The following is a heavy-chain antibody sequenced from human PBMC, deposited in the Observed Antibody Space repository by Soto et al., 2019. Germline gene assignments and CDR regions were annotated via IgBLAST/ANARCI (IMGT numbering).Heavy chain of an antibody. Sequence: SVKVSCKASGGTFSSYAISWVRQAPGQGLEWMGGIIPIFGTANYAQKFQGRVTITADESTSTAYMELSSLRSEDTAVYYCARVADPVGATSDFDYWGQGTLVTVSS. J-gene: IGHJ4*02. D-gene: IGHD1-26*01. V-gene: IGHV1-69*13. CDR3: ARVADPVGATSDFDY. CDR1: GGTFSSYA. CDR2: IIPIFGTA.